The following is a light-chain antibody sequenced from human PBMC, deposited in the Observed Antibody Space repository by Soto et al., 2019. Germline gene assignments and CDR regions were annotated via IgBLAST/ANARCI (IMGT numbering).Light chain of an antibody. V-gene: IGKV1-17*01. J-gene: IGKJ1*01. CDR1: QGIGNP. Sequence: DIQMAQVTSGLSASVGDGVTIAFPASQGIGNPFIGWHQQKVGRPPKRLIYATSTLQSGVPSRFSGSGSGTEFTLTISSLQPDDFATHYCQHYNSYSEVFGQGTKVDI. CDR3: QHYNSYSEV. CDR2: ATS.